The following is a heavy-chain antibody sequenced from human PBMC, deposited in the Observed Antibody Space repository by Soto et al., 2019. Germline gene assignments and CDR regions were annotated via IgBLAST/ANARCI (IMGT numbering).Heavy chain of an antibody. CDR2: INPSGGST. CDR1: GYTFTSYY. J-gene: IGHJ5*02. CDR3: ARELGGGGGWFDP. V-gene: IGHV1-46*01. D-gene: IGHD3-16*01. Sequence: QVQLVQSGAEVKKPGASVKVSCKASGYTFTSYYMHWVRQAPGQGLEWMGIINPSGGSTSYAQKFQGRVTMSRETSAGTVYRELSSLGSEDTAVYYCARELGGGGGWFDPWGQGTLVTVSS.